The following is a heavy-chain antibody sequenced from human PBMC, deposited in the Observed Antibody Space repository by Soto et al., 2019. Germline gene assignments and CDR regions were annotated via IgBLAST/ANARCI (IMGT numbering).Heavy chain of an antibody. V-gene: IGHV4-39*01. CDR3: ARHTGSGSFAVSFDP. J-gene: IGHJ5*02. CDR2: IYYSGST. D-gene: IGHD3-10*01. CDR1: GGSISSSSYY. Sequence: SETLSLTCTVSGGSISSSSYYWGWIRQPPGKGLEWIGSIYYSGSTYYNPSLKSRVTISVDTSKNQFSLKLSSVTAADTAVYYCARHTGSGSFAVSFDPWGQGTLVTVSS.